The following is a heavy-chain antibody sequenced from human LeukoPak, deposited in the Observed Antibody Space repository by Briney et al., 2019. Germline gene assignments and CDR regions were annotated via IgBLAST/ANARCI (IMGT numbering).Heavy chain of an antibody. J-gene: IGHJ4*02. V-gene: IGHV1-2*02. CDR1: GYTFTDYY. CDR3: ARANFLYCSSSTCLFDY. CDR2: INPNDGDT. D-gene: IGHD2-2*01. Sequence: GASAKVSCKASGYTFTDYYMHWVRQAPGQGFEWMGWINPNDGDTNYAQKFQGRVNMTRDTSISTAHMEVRKLRSDDTAVYYCARANFLYCSSSTCLFDYWGQGTLVTVSS.